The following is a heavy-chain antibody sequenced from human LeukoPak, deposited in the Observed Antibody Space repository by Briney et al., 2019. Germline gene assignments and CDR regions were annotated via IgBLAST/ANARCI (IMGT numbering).Heavy chain of an antibody. V-gene: IGHV4-61*02. J-gene: IGHJ4*02. Sequence: SETLSLTCVVSGDSISSGGYSWNWIRQPPGKGLEWIGRIYTSGSTNYNPSLKSRVTISVDTSKNQFSLKLSSVTAADTAVYYCARGANYYGSGSYQNFFDYWGQGTLVTVSS. CDR2: IYTSGST. CDR3: ARGANYYGSGSYQNFFDY. D-gene: IGHD3-10*01. CDR1: GDSISSGGYS.